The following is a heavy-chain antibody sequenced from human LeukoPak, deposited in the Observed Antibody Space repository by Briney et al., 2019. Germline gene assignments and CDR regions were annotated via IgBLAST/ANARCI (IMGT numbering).Heavy chain of an antibody. CDR3: ARAESLYGGNLAAAFDI. D-gene: IGHD4-23*01. CDR1: GHTFTSYG. CDR2: ISAYNGNT. V-gene: IGHV1-18*01. Sequence: ASVKVSCKASGHTFTSYGISWVRQAPGHGLEWMGWISAYNGNTNYEQKFQGRVTMTTDTSTSTAYMELRSLRSDDTALYYCARAESLYGGNLAAAFDIWGQGTMVTVSS. J-gene: IGHJ3*02.